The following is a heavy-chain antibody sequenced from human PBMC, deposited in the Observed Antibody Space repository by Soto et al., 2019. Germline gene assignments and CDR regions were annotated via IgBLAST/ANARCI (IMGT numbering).Heavy chain of an antibody. CDR2: ISGTRGRHRNT. V-gene: IGHV3-23*01. D-gene: IGHD5-12*01. CDR3: AKTMSRLGGYDLTWLDP. CDR1: GFIFSDYA. J-gene: IGHJ5*02. Sequence: EVHLLESGGNLVQPGMSLRLSCAASGFIFSDYAMTWVRQAPGKGLEWVSTISGTRGRHRNTFYTASVKGRFTVTRDNSKNTLFLEMNSLRVEDTAVYYCAKTMSRLGGYDLTWLDPWGQGTLVTVSS.